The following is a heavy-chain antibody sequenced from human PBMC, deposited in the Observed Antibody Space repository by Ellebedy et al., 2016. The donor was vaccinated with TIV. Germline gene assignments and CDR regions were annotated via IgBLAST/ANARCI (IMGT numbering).Heavy chain of an antibody. CDR2: INPDTGRT. Sequence: AASVKVSCKASGYRFTDYYIHWARQAPGQGLQWVGWINPDTGRTDYAQTFQGRVTLTRDMSISTAYMELSSLRSDDTAMYYCARLPQAYRYDVWGQGTLVTVSS. CDR3: ARLPQAYRYDV. D-gene: IGHD5-12*01. V-gene: IGHV1-2*02. CDR1: GYRFTDYY. J-gene: IGHJ4*02.